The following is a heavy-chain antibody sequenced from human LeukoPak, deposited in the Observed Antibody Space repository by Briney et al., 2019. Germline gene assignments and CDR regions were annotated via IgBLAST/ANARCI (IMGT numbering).Heavy chain of an antibody. CDR1: GYTFTSYY. Sequence: GASVKVSCKASGYTFTSYYMHWVRQAPGQGLEWMGIINPSGGSTSYAQKFQGRVTMTRDTSTSTVYMELSSLRSEDTAVYYCAKSVVVVPAAMQLDYWGQGTLVTVSS. CDR3: AKSVVVVPAAMQLDY. D-gene: IGHD2-2*01. J-gene: IGHJ4*02. V-gene: IGHV1-46*01. CDR2: INPSGGST.